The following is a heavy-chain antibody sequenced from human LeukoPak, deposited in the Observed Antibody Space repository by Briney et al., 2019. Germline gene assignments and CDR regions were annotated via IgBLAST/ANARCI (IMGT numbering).Heavy chain of an antibody. D-gene: IGHD1-26*01. CDR2: IYTSGST. CDR1: GGSISSGSYY. Sequence: SETLSLTCTVSGGSISSGSYYWSWIRQPAGKGLEWIGRIYTSGSTNYNPSLKSRVTISVDTSKNQFSLKLSSVTAADTAVYYCARAEWDQYAFDIWGQGTMVTVSS. V-gene: IGHV4-61*02. J-gene: IGHJ3*02. CDR3: ARAEWDQYAFDI.